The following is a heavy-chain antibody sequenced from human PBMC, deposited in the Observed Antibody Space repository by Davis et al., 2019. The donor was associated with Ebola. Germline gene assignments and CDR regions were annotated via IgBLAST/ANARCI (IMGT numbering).Heavy chain of an antibody. V-gene: IGHV3-9*01. J-gene: IGHJ4*02. CDR2: ISWNSGSI. CDR3: ARVGKWELFIDY. CDR1: GFTFDDYA. Sequence: PGGSLRLSCAASGFTFDDYAMHWVRQAPGKGLEWVSGISWNSGSIGYADSVKGRFTISRDNAKNSLYLQMNSLRAEDTALYYCARVGKWELFIDYWGQGTLVTVSS. D-gene: IGHD1-26*01.